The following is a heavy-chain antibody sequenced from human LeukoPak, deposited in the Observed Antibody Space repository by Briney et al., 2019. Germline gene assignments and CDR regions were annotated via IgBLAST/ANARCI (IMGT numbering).Heavy chain of an antibody. CDR2: IFYSGST. CDR3: ARGRYPPQL. Sequence: SETLSLTCTVSGASIRSYYWSWIRQPPGRGLEWIGYIFYSGSTIYNPSLKSRVTISVDTSKNQFSLKLSSVTAADTAVYYCARGRYPPQLWGQGTLVTVSS. V-gene: IGHV4-59*12. D-gene: IGHD6-13*01. CDR1: GASIRSYY. J-gene: IGHJ4*02.